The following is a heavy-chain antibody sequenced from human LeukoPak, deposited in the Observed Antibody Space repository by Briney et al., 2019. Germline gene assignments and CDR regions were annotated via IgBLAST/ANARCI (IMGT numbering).Heavy chain of an antibody. J-gene: IGHJ4*02. V-gene: IGHV4-34*01. CDR2: INHSGST. CDR1: GGSFSGYY. CDR3: ARGRPSITMIVVVKYYFDY. D-gene: IGHD3-22*01. Sequence: PSEILSLTCAVYGGSFSGYYWSWIRQPPGKGLEWIGEINHSGSTNYNPSLKSRVTISVDTSKNQFSLKLSSVTAADTAVYYCARGRPSITMIVVVKYYFDYWGQGTLATVSS.